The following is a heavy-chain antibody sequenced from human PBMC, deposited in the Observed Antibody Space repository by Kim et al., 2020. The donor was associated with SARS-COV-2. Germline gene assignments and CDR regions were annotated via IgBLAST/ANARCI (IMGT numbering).Heavy chain of an antibody. D-gene: IGHD3-10*01. CDR2: IIPIFGTA. Sequence: SVKVSCKASGGTFSSYAISWVRQAPGQGLEWMGGIIPIFGTANYAQKFQGRVTITADESTSTAYMELSSLRSEDTAVYYCARSGIPQVDYYYGMDVWGQGTTVTVSS. CDR3: ARSGIPQVDYYYGMDV. CDR1: GGTFSSYA. V-gene: IGHV1-69*13. J-gene: IGHJ6*02.